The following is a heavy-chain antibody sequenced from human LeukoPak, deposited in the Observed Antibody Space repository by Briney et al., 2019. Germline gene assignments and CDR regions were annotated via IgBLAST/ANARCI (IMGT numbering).Heavy chain of an antibody. J-gene: IGHJ4*02. Sequence: PSETPSLTCTVSGGSISGTYYYWDWIRQPPGKGLEWVGSISYTGSTYYNPSLRSRVTMTIDTSKGQFSLTMSSVTAADTALYYCARTSGRGTVDPGTSGYINYWGLGTLVTVSS. CDR2: ISYTGST. CDR1: GGSISGTYYY. D-gene: IGHD3-22*01. V-gene: IGHV4-39*05. CDR3: ARTSGRGTVDPGTSGYINY.